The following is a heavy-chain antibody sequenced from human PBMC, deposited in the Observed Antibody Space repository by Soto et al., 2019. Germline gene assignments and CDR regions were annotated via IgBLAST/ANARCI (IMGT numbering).Heavy chain of an antibody. CDR2: INHSRST. D-gene: IGHD6-6*01. Sequence: SETLSLTCAVYGGSFSGYYWSWIRQPPGKGLKWIGEINHSRSTNYNPSLKSRVTISVDTSKNQFSLKLSSVTAADTAVYYCASYIAARFDYWGQGTLVTVTA. V-gene: IGHV4-34*01. J-gene: IGHJ4*02. CDR1: GGSFSGYY. CDR3: ASYIAARFDY.